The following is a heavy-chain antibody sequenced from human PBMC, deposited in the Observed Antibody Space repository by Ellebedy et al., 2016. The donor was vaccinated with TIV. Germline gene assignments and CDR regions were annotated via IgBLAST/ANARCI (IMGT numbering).Heavy chain of an antibody. D-gene: IGHD6-19*01. CDR1: GYTFTGYY. J-gene: IGHJ6*02. CDR3: ARVEQWLASDYYYGMDV. Sequence: ASVKVSCKASGYTFTGYYMHWVRQAPGQGLEWMGWINPNSGGTNYAQKFQGRVTMTRDTPISTAYMELSRLRSDDTAVYYCARVEQWLASDYYYGMDVWGQGTTVTVSS. V-gene: IGHV1-2*02. CDR2: INPNSGGT.